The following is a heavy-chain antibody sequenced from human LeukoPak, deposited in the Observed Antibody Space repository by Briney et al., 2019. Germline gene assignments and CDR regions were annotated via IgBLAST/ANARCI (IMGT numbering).Heavy chain of an antibody. CDR3: AKGPYGDYVLGYYFDY. CDR2: ISGSGGST. V-gene: IGHV3-23*01. CDR1: GFTFSSYA. D-gene: IGHD4-17*01. Sequence: GGSLRFSCAASGFTFSSYAMSWVRQAPGKGLEWVSAISGSGGSTYYADSVKGRFTISRDNSKNTLYLQMNSLRAEDTAVYYCAKGPYGDYVLGYYFDYWGQGTLVTVSS. J-gene: IGHJ4*02.